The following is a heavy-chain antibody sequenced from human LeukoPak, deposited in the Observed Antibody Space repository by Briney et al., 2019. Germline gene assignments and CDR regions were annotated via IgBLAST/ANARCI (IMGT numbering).Heavy chain of an antibody. CDR1: GGSFSGYY. J-gene: IGHJ4*02. Sequence: SEALSLTCAVYGGSFSGYYWSWIRQPPGKGLEWIGEINHSGSTNYNPSLKSRVTISVDTSKNQFSLKLSSVTAADTAVYYCARLGGYSYGKSFDYWGQGTLVTVSS. CDR3: ARLGGYSYGKSFDY. V-gene: IGHV4-34*01. D-gene: IGHD5-18*01. CDR2: INHSGST.